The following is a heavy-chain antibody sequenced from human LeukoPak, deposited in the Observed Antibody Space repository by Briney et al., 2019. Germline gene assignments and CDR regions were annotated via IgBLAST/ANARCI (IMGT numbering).Heavy chain of an antibody. CDR3: ARDHYYDSSGPGEY. J-gene: IGHJ4*02. Sequence: SVKVSCKASGGTFSSYAISWVRQAPGQGLEWMGRIIPILGIANYAQKFQGRVTITADKSTSTPYMELSSLRSEDTAVYYCARDHYYDSSGPGEYWGQGTLVTVSS. D-gene: IGHD3-22*01. CDR2: IIPILGIA. CDR1: GGTFSSYA. V-gene: IGHV1-69*04.